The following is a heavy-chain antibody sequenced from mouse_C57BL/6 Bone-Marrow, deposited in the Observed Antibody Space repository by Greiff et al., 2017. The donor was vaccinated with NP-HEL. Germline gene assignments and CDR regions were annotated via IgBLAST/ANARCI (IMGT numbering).Heavy chain of an antibody. CDR2: IDPSDSYT. CDR1: GYTFTSYW. D-gene: IGHD1-1*01. J-gene: IGHJ4*01. V-gene: IGHV1-50*01. Sequence: QVQLKQPGAELVKPGASVKLSCKASGYTFTSYWMQWVKQRPGQGLEWIGEIDPSDSYTNYNQKFKGKATLTVDTSSSTAYMQLSSLTSEDSAVYYCARNYGSSSLPMDYWGQGTSVTISS. CDR3: ARNYGSSSLPMDY.